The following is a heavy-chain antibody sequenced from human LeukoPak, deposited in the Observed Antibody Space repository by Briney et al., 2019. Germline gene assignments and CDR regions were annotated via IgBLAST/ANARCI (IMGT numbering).Heavy chain of an antibody. V-gene: IGHV1-69*05. CDR2: IIPIFGTA. CDR3: ARDRSSSSGPIEGWFDP. Sequence: ASVKVSCKASGSTFSSYAISWVRQAPGQGLEWMGGIIPIFGTANYAQKFQGRVTITTDESTSTAYMELSSLRSEDTAVYYCARDRSSSSGPIEGWFDPWGQGTLVTVSS. D-gene: IGHD6-6*01. CDR1: GSTFSSYA. J-gene: IGHJ5*02.